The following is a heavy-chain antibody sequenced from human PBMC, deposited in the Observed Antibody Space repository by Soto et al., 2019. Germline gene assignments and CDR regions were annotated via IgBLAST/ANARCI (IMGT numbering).Heavy chain of an antibody. CDR1: GGSLSIASSS. V-gene: IGHV4-30-2*01. CDR3: ARSREFDY. Sequence: SETLSPTCGVYGGSLSIASSSWNWIRQPPGKGLEWIGYLFPSGTTYYNPSLKSRVTISIDVSKNQFSLSLRSLTAADTAVYYCARSREFDYWSQGTLVTGSS. J-gene: IGHJ4*02. CDR2: LFPSGTT.